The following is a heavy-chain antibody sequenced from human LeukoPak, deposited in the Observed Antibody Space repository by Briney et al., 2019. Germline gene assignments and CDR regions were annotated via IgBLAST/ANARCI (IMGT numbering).Heavy chain of an antibody. CDR2: ISGSGGST. Sequence: PGGSLRLSCAASGFTFSSYAMSWVRQAPGKGLEWVSAISGSGGSTYYADSVKGRFTISRDNSKNTLYLQMNSLRAEDTAVYYCAKHGGEGSSWLRPFDYWGQGTLVTVSS. D-gene: IGHD6-13*01. CDR1: GFTFSSYA. V-gene: IGHV3-23*01. J-gene: IGHJ4*02. CDR3: AKHGGEGSSWLRPFDY.